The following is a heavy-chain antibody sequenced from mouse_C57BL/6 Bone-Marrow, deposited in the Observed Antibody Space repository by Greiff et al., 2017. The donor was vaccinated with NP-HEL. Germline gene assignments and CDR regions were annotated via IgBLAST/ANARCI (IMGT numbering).Heavy chain of an antibody. D-gene: IGHD1-1*01. J-gene: IGHJ1*03. CDR1: GYTFTSYW. Sequence: QVQLQQPGAELVMPGASVKLSCKASGYTFTSYWMHWVKQRPGQGLEWIGEIDPSDSYPNYNQKFKGKSTLTVDKSSSTAYMQLSSLTSEDSAVYYCARETTVVDQDWYFDVWGTGTTVTVSS. V-gene: IGHV1-69*01. CDR3: ARETTVVDQDWYFDV. CDR2: IDPSDSYP.